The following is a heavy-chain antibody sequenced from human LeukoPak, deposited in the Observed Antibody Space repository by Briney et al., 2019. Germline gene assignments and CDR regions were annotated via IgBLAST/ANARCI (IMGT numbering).Heavy chain of an antibody. CDR1: GFTFDDYG. CDR3: AKDYGYSSSWYDY. CDR2: ISWNSASV. Sequence: GGSLRLSCEASGFTFDDYGMHWVRQAPGKGLELVSTISWNSASVGYVDSVKGRFTISRDNAKKTLYLQMNRLRPEDTALYYCAKDYGYSSSWYDYWGQGTLVTVSS. V-gene: IGHV3-9*01. D-gene: IGHD6-13*01. J-gene: IGHJ4*02.